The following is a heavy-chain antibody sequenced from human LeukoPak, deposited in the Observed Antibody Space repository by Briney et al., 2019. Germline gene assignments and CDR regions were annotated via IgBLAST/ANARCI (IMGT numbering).Heavy chain of an antibody. J-gene: IGHJ4*02. CDR3: ARGDRYYGSGSYGN. CDR2: INSDGSSA. D-gene: IGHD3-10*01. V-gene: IGHV3-74*01. Sequence: GGSLRLSCAASGFTFTSYWIHWVRQAPGKGLVWVSRINSDGSSASYADSVKGRFTISRDNAKNTLYLQMNSLRAEDTAVYYCARGDRYYGSGSYGNWGQGTLVTVSS. CDR1: GFTFTSYW.